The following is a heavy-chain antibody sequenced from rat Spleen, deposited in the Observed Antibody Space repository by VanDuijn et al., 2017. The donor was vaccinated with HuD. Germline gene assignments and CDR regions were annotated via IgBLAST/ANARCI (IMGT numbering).Heavy chain of an antibody. D-gene: IGHD1-11*01. CDR2: ISYDGDST. Sequence: EVQLVESGGGLVQPGRSMKLSCAASGFPFSNYDMAWVRQAPKAGLEWVATISYDGDSTNYRDSVKGRFTISRDNAKSTLYLQMDSLRSEDTATYYCARHYGGYWYFDFWGPGTMVTVSS. CDR1: GFPFSNYD. J-gene: IGHJ1*01. V-gene: IGHV5-7*01. CDR3: ARHYGGYWYFDF.